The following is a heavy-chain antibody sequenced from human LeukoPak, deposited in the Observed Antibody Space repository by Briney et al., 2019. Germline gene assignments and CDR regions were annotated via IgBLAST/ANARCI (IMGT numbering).Heavy chain of an antibody. V-gene: IGHV3-23*01. CDR1: GFTFSSYG. D-gene: IGHD3-16*01. Sequence: PGGSLRLSCVASGFTFSSYGLSWVRQAPGKGLKWVSSIVGSGTSTHYADSVKARFTISRDNSRNTLFLQMNSLTVEDTAIYYCAKRDGGPGDYWGQGTLVTVSS. J-gene: IGHJ4*02. CDR3: AKRDGGPGDY. CDR2: IVGSGTST.